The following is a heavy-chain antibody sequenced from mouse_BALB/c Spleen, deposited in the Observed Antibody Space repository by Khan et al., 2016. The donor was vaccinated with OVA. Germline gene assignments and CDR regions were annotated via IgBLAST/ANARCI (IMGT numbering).Heavy chain of an antibody. CDR1: GFTFSSYT. J-gene: IGHJ4*01. CDR3: AGPSTSDYDYVIDY. V-gene: IGHV5-12-2*01. D-gene: IGHD1-1*02. CDR2: ISNGGGSR. Sequence: EVELVESGGDLVQPGGSLKLSCAASGFTFSSYTMSWVRQTPEKRLEWVAFISNGGGSRYYPATVKGRFTISRDNSKNILYLQMSSLKSEDTASSYCAGPSTSDYDYVIDYWGQGTSVTVSS.